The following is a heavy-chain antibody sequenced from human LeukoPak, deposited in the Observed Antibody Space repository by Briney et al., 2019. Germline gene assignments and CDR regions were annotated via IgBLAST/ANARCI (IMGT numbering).Heavy chain of an antibody. CDR2: ITSSSSYI. V-gene: IGHV3-21*01. J-gene: IGHJ4*02. D-gene: IGHD1-14*01. Sequence: GGSLRLSCAASGFTFSTYSMSWVRQPPGKGLEWVSTITSSSSYIYDADSVKGRFTVSRDAAGNSLYLQMNSLRDEDTAVYYCARILGLTLDYWGQGTLVTVSS. CDR1: GFTFSTYS. CDR3: ARILGLTLDY.